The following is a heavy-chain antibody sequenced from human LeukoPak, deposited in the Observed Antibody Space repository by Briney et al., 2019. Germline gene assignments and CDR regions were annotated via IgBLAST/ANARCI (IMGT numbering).Heavy chain of an antibody. J-gene: IGHJ2*01. D-gene: IGHD4-17*01. CDR3: ARDLGSGDYLRKYFDL. V-gene: IGHV3-21*06. Sequence: PGGSLRLSCAASGFALNSYSLSWVRQAPGKRLEWVSSISGSSSFKQYADSAKGRFTISRDNAKNSLYLQMSGLRGEDTAVYYCARDLGSGDYLRKYFDLWGRGTLVAVSS. CDR1: GFALNSYS. CDR2: ISGSSSFK.